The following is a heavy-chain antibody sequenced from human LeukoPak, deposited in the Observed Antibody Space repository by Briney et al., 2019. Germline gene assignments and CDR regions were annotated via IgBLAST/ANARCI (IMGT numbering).Heavy chain of an antibody. CDR2: IKQDGSEK. D-gene: IGHD3-10*01. V-gene: IGHV3-7*01. Sequence: GSLRLSCAASGFTFSSYWMSWVRQAPGKGLEWVANIKQDGSEKYYVDSVKGRFTISRDNAKNSLYLQMNSLRAEDTAVYYRARDGSTVRDYYGSGSYYLYYYYYMDVWGKGTTVTVSS. CDR1: GFTFSSYW. CDR3: ARDGSTVRDYYGSGSYYLYYYYYMDV. J-gene: IGHJ6*03.